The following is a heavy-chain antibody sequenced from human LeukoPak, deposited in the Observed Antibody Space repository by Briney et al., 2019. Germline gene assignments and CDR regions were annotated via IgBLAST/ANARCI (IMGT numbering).Heavy chain of an antibody. CDR2: INPSGGST. Sequence: ASVKVSCKASGYTFTGYYMHWVRQAPGQGLEWMGIINPSGGSTSYAQKFQGRVTMTRDTSTSTVYMELSSLRSEDTAVYYCASKTGVVGATANYYGMDVWGQGTTVTVPS. CDR3: ASKTGVVGATANYYGMDV. V-gene: IGHV1-46*01. CDR1: GYTFTGYY. D-gene: IGHD1-26*01. J-gene: IGHJ6*02.